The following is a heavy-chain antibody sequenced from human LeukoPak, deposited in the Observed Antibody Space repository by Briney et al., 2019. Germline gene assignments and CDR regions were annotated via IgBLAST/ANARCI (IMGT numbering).Heavy chain of an antibody. CDR2: IYYSGST. V-gene: IGHV4-39*07. CDR1: GGSISSSSDY. J-gene: IGHJ5*02. Sequence: SETLSLTCTVSGGSISSSSDYWGWIRQPPGKGLEWIGSIYYSGSTYYNPSLKSRVTISVDTSKNQFSLKLSSVTAADTAVYYCARDLFNSGSWFDPWGQGTLVTVSS. D-gene: IGHD1-26*01. CDR3: ARDLFNSGSWFDP.